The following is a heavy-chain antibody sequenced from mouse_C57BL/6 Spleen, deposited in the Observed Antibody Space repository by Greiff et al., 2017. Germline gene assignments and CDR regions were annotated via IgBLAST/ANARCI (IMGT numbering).Heavy chain of an antibody. CDR1: GFNIKDYY. CDR3: ARFMTTLVGDY. CDR2: IDPEDVDT. Sequence: VQLQQSGAELVKPGASVKLSCTASGFNIKDYYMYWLKQRTEQGLVWIGRIDPEDVDTKYAPTFQGKATITADKSSNTAYLQLSSLTSEDTAVYYCARFMTTLVGDYWGQGTTLTVSS. J-gene: IGHJ2*01. V-gene: IGHV14-2*01. D-gene: IGHD1-1*01.